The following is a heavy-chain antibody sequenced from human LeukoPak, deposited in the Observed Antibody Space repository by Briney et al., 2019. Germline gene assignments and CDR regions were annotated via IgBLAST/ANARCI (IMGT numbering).Heavy chain of an antibody. V-gene: IGHV1-2*02. J-gene: IGHJ3*02. CDR2: INPNSDAT. CDR3: AREYYYESSDYYVVLSGAFDI. Sequence: ASVKVSCKASGGTFSSYAISWVRQAPGQGLEWMGWINPNSDATNYAQKFQGRVTMTRDTSISTAYMELSSLRSDDTAVYYCAREYYYESSDYYVVLSGAFDIWGQGTMVTVSS. CDR1: GGTFSSYA. D-gene: IGHD3-22*01.